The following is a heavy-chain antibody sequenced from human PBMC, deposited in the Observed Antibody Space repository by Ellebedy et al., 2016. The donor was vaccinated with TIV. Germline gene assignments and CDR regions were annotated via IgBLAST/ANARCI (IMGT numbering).Heavy chain of an antibody. J-gene: IGHJ4*02. V-gene: IGHV3-7*01. CDR1: GFAFSNYW. CDR2: INQDASEK. CDR3: SRHTDYALDY. D-gene: IGHD4-17*01. Sequence: PGGSLRLSCAASGFAFSNYWLTWVRQAPGKGLEWVANINQDASEKSYVDSVKGRFTISRDNAKNSLYLQMNSLRAEDTAVYYCSRHTDYALDYWGQGALVTVSS.